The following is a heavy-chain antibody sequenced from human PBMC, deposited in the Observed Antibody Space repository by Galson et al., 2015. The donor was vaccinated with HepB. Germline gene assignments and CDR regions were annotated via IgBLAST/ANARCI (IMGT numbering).Heavy chain of an antibody. CDR3: ASNHPSSGFDP. J-gene: IGHJ5*02. D-gene: IGHD1-14*01. Sequence: LSLTCAVYGGSFSGYYWSWIRQPPGKGLEWIGEINHSGSTNYNPSLKSRVTISVDTSKNQFSLKLSSVTAADTAVYYCASNHPSSGFDPWGQGTLVTVSS. CDR1: GGSFSGYY. CDR2: INHSGST. V-gene: IGHV4-34*01.